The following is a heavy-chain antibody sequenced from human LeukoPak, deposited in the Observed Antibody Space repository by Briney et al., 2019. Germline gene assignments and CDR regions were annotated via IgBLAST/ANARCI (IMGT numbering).Heavy chain of an antibody. D-gene: IGHD3-22*01. CDR3: AGGSGYLIDY. J-gene: IGHJ4*02. CDR2: IKQDGSEK. Sequence: GGSLRLSCAASGSTFSSCWMNWVRQAPGKGLEWLANIKQDGSEKYYVDSVKGRFTISRDNAKNSLYLQVNGLRVEDTAMYYCAGGSGYLIDYWGQGTLVTVSS. CDR1: GSTFSSCW. V-gene: IGHV3-7*02.